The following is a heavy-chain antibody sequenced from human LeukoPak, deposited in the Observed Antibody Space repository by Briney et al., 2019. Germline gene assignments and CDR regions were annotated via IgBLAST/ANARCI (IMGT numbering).Heavy chain of an antibody. CDR2: ISSSSSYI. D-gene: IGHD6-6*01. Sequence: GGSLRLSCAASGFTFDTYGMSWVRQAPGKGLEWVSSISSSSSYIYYADSVKGRFTISRDNAKNSLYLQMNSLRAEDTAVYYCARDLVAARGRPGNWFDPWGQGTLVTVSS. CDR3: ARDLVAARGRPGNWFDP. V-gene: IGHV3-21*01. CDR1: GFTFDTYG. J-gene: IGHJ5*02.